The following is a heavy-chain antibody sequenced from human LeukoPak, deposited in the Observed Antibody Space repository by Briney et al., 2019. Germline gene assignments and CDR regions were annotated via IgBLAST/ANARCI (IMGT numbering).Heavy chain of an antibody. J-gene: IGHJ6*03. V-gene: IGHV4-39*06. CDR1: DGSTTGTRYY. CDR3: ARVTKYDNSRNNYYMGV. D-gene: IGHD4-17*01. CDR2: IHYRGAV. Sequence: SETLSLTCTVSDGSTTGTRYYWGWFRQTPGKGPEWIGNIHYRGAVYCNPSLRSRATISLDTSKNQFPLRLTSVTAADTAVYFCARVTKYDNSRNNYYMGVWGKGTTVTVSS.